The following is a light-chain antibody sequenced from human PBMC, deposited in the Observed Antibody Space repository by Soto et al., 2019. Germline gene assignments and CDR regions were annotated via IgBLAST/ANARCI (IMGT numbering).Light chain of an antibody. CDR3: QSYDSSLSGSV. Sequence: QSVLTQPPSVSGSPGQTVTISCTGSSSNIGAGYDVHWYQQHPGTAPKLLIYANSKRPSGVPDRFSGSKSGTSASLAITGLQEEEEADYYCQSYDSSLSGSVFGGGTKLTVL. CDR1: SSNIGAGYD. CDR2: ANS. V-gene: IGLV1-40*01. J-gene: IGLJ2*01.